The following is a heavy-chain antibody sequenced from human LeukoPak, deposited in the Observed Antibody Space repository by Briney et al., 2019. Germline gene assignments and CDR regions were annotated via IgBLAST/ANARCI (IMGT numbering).Heavy chain of an antibody. CDR2: IRSDGGET. J-gene: IGHJ1*01. CDR1: GFTFSDHW. V-gene: IGHV3-74*01. CDR3: ARDPSSGWYPKYFQQ. D-gene: IGHD6-19*01. Sequence: GGSLRPSCVGSGFTFSDHWMHWVRQVPGKGLEWVSRIRSDGGETDYADSVKGRFTISRDNAKNTLSLQMNSLRVEDTAVYYCARDPSSGWYPKYFQQWGQGTLVTVSS.